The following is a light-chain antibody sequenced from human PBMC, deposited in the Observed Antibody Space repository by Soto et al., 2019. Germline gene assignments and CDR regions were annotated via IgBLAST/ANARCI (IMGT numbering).Light chain of an antibody. CDR3: FSFTTTSNKV. Sequence: QSGRRPPASLSGSPSHSITISCTRTSTDLAAYDYVSWFQQHPRKAPKLIIYAVNNRPSGVSNRFSGSKSGSTAHLTISGLQVEEEAEYFCFSFTTTSNKVFGTGTKVTVL. CDR2: AVN. CDR1: STDLAAYDY. V-gene: IGLV2-14*01. J-gene: IGLJ1*01.